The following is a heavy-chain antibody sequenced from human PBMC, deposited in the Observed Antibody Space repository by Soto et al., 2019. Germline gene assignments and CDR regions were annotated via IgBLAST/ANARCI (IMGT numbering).Heavy chain of an antibody. CDR1: GFTFRTYA. CDR3: AKDRESQVDYYYYYGMDV. J-gene: IGHJ6*02. V-gene: IGHV3-23*01. CDR2: ISGTGGRT. Sequence: PGGSLRLSCVPSGFTFRTYAMSWVRQAPGKGLEWVSSISGTGGRTYYVDSVKGRFTISRDNSKNTLYLQMNSLRAEDTAVYYCAKDRESQVDYYYYYGMDVWGQGTTVTVSS.